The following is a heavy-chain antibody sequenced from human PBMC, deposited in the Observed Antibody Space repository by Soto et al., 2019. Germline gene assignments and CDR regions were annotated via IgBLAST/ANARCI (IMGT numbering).Heavy chain of an antibody. V-gene: IGHV3-23*01. J-gene: IGHJ4*02. Sequence: GGSLRLSCAASGFTFSSYAMSWVRQAPGKGLEWVSAISGRGGRTYYADSVKGRFTISRDNSKNTLYLQMNSLRAEDTAVYYCAKGWVSGPLYYWGKGTLVTVSS. CDR1: GFTFSSYA. CDR3: AKGWVSGPLYY. CDR2: ISGRGGRT. D-gene: IGHD2-8*02.